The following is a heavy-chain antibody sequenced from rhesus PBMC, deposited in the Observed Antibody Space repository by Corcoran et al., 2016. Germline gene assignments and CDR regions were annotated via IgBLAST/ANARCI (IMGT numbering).Heavy chain of an antibody. Sequence: EVQLVESGGGLVQPGGSLRLSCAASGFTFSNYWMSWVRQAPGKGLEWVGFIKNKADGGTAAYAESVKGRFTISRENAKNTLYLQMNSLRAEDTAVYYCAREGGQRQLDDYFDYWGQGVLVTVSS. J-gene: IGHJ4*01. D-gene: IGHD6-25*01. CDR3: AREGGQRQLDDYFDY. V-gene: IGHV3S11*01. CDR1: GFTFSNYW. CDR2: IKNKADGGTA.